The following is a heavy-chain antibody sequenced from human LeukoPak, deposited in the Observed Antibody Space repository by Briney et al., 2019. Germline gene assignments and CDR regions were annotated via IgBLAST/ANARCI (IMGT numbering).Heavy chain of an antibody. V-gene: IGHV3-33*01. CDR1: GFTFSSYG. D-gene: IGHD1-14*01. CDR3: ARDGVSPGPRMFYFQH. CDR2: IWYDGSNK. Sequence: PGGSLRLSCAASGFTFSSYGMHWVRQAPGKGLEWVAVIWYDGSNKYYADSVKGRFTISRDNSKNTLYLQMNSLRAEDTAVYYCARDGVSPGPRMFYFQHWGQGTLVTVSS. J-gene: IGHJ1*01.